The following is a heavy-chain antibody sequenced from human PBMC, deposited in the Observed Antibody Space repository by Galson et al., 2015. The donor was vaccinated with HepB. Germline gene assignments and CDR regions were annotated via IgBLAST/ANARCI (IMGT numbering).Heavy chain of an antibody. CDR2: IWCDGSNK. J-gene: IGHJ3*02. D-gene: IGHD1-26*01. CDR3: ARGRWELLRGDAFDI. CDR1: GFTFSSYG. Sequence: SLRLSCAASGFTFSSYGMHWVRQAPGKGLEWVAVIWCDGSNKYYADSVKGRFTISRDNSKNTLYLQMNSLRAEDTAVYYCARGRWELLRGDAFDIWGQGTMVTVSS. V-gene: IGHV3-33*01.